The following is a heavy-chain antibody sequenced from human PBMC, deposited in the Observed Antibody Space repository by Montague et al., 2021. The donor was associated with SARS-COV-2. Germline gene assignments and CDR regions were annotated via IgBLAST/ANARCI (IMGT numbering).Heavy chain of an antibody. CDR1: GFTFSSYE. CDR2: ISSSGVTI. CDR3: ARLRGYDYGLLYYYYMDV. V-gene: IGHV3-48*03. D-gene: IGHD5-12*01. Sequence: SLRLSCAASGFTFSSYEMNWVRQAPGKGLEWVSYISSSGVTIYYADSVKGRFTISRDYAKNSLYLRMNSLRAEDTAVYYCARLRGYDYGLLYYYYMDVWGKGTTVTVSS. J-gene: IGHJ6*03.